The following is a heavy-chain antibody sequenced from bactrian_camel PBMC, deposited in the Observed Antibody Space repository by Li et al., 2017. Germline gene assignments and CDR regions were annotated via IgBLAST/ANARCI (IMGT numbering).Heavy chain of an antibody. CDR3: AAGGDDCYSRRRFFAADYNA. V-gene: IGHV3S55*01. Sequence: HVQLVESGGGSVGAGGSLRLSCAAPRLTFSSYCMGWFRLAEGKEREGVATIELDGTTSYADSAKGRFTISQDSTKKTLYLHMNSLKPEDTSMYNCAAGGDDCYSRRRFFAADYNAWGQGTQVTVS. D-gene: IGHD2*01. CDR2: IELDGTT. CDR1: RLTFSSYC. J-gene: IGHJ6*01.